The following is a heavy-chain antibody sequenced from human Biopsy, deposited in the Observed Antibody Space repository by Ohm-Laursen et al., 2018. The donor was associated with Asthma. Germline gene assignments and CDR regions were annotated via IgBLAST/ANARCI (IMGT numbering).Heavy chain of an antibody. CDR2: ISYGGKT. CDR1: GGSMTPTSHY. J-gene: IGHJ6*02. V-gene: IGHV4-39*01. CDR3: ARRITIFGVVQKDHGMDA. D-gene: IGHD3-3*01. Sequence: GTLSLTCVVSGGSMTPTSHYWDWIRKAPGKGLEWIGYISYGGKTSYNPSLKNRLTISLDTSKNQLSLRLTSVTAADTAVYFCARRITIFGVVQKDHGMDAWGQGTTVTVSS.